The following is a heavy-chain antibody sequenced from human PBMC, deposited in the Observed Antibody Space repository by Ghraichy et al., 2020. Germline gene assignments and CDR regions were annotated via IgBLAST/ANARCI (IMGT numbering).Heavy chain of an antibody. D-gene: IGHD3-22*01. Sequence: GSLRLSCTVSGGSISSYYWSWIRQPPGKGLEWIGYIYYSGSTNYNPSLKSRVTISVDTSKNQFSLKLSSVTAADTAVYYCAGKGKPSSYDSSGYSFDYWGQGTLVTVSS. CDR1: GGSISSYY. CDR3: AGKGKPSSYDSSGYSFDY. J-gene: IGHJ4*02. V-gene: IGHV4-59*08. CDR2: IYYSGST.